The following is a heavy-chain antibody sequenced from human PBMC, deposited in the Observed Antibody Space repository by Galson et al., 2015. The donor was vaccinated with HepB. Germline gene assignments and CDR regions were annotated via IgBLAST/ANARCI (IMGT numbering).Heavy chain of an antibody. Sequence: SVKVSCKASGYTFTGYYMHWVRQAPGQGLEWMGRINPNSGGTNYAQKFQGRVTMTRDTSISTAYMELSRLRSDDTVVYYCARGHYDILTGYTYTAFDYWGQGTLVTVSS. CDR1: GYTFTGYY. V-gene: IGHV1-2*05. J-gene: IGHJ4*02. CDR3: ARGHYDILTGYTYTAFDY. CDR2: INPNSGGT. D-gene: IGHD3-9*01.